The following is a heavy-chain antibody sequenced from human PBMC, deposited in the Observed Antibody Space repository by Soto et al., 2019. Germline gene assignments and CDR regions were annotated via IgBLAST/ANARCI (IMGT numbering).Heavy chain of an antibody. Sequence: APVKVSCKASGYTFTSYDINWVRQATGQGLEWMGWMNPNSGNTGYAQKFQGRVTMTRNTSISTAYMELSSLRSEDTAVYYCARGLLTTVTDNYYYYYYMDVWGKGTTVTVSS. CDR2: MNPNSGNT. CDR3: ARGLLTTVTDNYYYYYYMDV. D-gene: IGHD4-17*01. V-gene: IGHV1-8*01. J-gene: IGHJ6*03. CDR1: GYTFTSYD.